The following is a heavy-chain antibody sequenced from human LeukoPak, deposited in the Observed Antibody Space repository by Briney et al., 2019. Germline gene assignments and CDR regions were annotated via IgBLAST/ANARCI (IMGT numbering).Heavy chain of an antibody. CDR2: IWFGGSSI. D-gene: IGHD1-1*01. J-gene: IGHJ6*03. CDR3: AKERTEGSETGYYMDV. Sequence: PGGSLRLSCAASGFTFSYYGMHWVRQAPGKGLEWVAVIWFGGSSIYYADSVKGRFTISRDNSKNTLYLQMNSLRAEDTAVYYCAKERTEGSETGYYMDVWGKGTTVTVS. CDR1: GFTFSYYG. V-gene: IGHV3-30*02.